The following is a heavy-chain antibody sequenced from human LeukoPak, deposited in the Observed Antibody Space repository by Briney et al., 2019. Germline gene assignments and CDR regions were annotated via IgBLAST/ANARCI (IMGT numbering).Heavy chain of an antibody. V-gene: IGHV4-34*01. CDR2: ISHSGST. D-gene: IGHD5-12*01. Sequence: SETLSLTCAVYGGSFSGYYWSWIRQPPGKGLEWIGEISHSGSTNYNPSLKSRVTISVDTSKNQFSLKLSSVTAADTAVYYCARGRSGYDYLTNYYYYYMDVWGKGTTVTVSS. CDR1: GGSFSGYY. CDR3: ARGRSGYDYLTNYYYYYMDV. J-gene: IGHJ6*03.